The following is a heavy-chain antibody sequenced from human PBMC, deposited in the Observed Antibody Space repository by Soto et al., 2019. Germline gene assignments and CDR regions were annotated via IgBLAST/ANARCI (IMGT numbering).Heavy chain of an antibody. D-gene: IGHD3-10*01. CDR3: ARGQTMVRGVITLPNYYYYYYMDV. J-gene: IGHJ6*03. Sequence: GASVKVSCKASGGTFSSYTISWVRQAPGQGLEWMGRIIPILGIANYAQKFQGRVTITADKSTSTAYMELSSLRSEDTAVYYCARGQTMVRGVITLPNYYYYYYMDVWGKGTTVTVSS. CDR1: GGTFSSYT. CDR2: IIPILGIA. V-gene: IGHV1-69*02.